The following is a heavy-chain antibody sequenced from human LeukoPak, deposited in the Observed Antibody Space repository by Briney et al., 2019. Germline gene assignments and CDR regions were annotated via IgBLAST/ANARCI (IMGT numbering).Heavy chain of an antibody. D-gene: IGHD3-9*01. CDR3: ASSINYDILTGYYRDY. V-gene: IGHV4-4*07. Sequence: PSETLSLTCTVSGGSISSYYWSWIRQPAGKGLEWIGRIYTSRSTNYNPSLTSRVTMSVDTCKKQCSLKLRYVTAADTAVYYCASSINYDILTGYYRDYWGQGTLVTVSS. J-gene: IGHJ4*02. CDR1: GGSISSYY. CDR2: IYTSRST.